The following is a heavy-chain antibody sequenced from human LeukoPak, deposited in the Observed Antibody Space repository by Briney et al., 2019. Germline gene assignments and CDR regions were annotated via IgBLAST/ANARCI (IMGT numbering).Heavy chain of an antibody. V-gene: IGHV3-21*01. CDR3: ARGSEWSSGVSDY. Sequence: GGSLRLSCAASGFTFRSCGMNWVRQAPGKGLEWVSSISGSSTYIYYADSVKGRFTISRDNAKNSLYLQMNSLRAEDTAVYYCARGSEWSSGVSDYWGQGTLVTVSS. J-gene: IGHJ4*02. CDR2: ISGSSTYI. CDR1: GFTFRSCG. D-gene: IGHD3-3*01.